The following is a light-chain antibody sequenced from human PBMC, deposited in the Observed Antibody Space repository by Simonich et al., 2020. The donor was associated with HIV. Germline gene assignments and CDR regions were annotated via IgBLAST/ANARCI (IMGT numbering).Light chain of an antibody. V-gene: IGLV2-14*03. CDR2: DVS. J-gene: IGLJ3*02. CDR3: SSYTSSSTGV. Sequence: QSALTQPASVSGSPGQSITNSCTGTRSHVGGYNYVSWYQQHPGNAPKLIIYDVSNRPSGVSKRFAGSKSGNTASLTITGLQAEDEADYYCSSYTSSSTGVFGGGTKLTVL. CDR1: RSHVGGYNY.